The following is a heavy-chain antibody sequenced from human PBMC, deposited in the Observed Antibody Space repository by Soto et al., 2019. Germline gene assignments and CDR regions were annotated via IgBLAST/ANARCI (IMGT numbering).Heavy chain of an antibody. CDR2: ISYDGSNK. V-gene: IGHV3-30*03. J-gene: IGHJ4*02. D-gene: IGHD3-22*01. Sequence: QVQLVESGGGVVQPGRSLRLSCAASGFTFSSYGMHWVRQAPGKGLEWVAVISYDGSNKYYADSVKGRFTISRDNSKNTLYLQMNSLRAEDTAVYYCALEGNYYDSSGYYPDWGQGTLVTVSS. CDR3: ALEGNYYDSSGYYPD. CDR1: GFTFSSYG.